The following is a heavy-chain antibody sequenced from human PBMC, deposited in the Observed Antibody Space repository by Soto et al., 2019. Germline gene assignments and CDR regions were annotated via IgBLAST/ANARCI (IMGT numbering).Heavy chain of an antibody. J-gene: IGHJ3*02. Sequence: ASVKVSCKASGGTFSSYAISWVRQAPGQGLEWMGGIIPIFGTANYAQKFQGRVTITADESTSTAYMELSSLRSEGTAVYYCARESPLRNDVFFDAFDIWGQGKMVTVSS. CDR2: IIPIFGTA. V-gene: IGHV1-69*01. CDR3: ARESPLRNDVFFDAFDI. CDR1: GGTFSSYA. D-gene: IGHD1-1*01.